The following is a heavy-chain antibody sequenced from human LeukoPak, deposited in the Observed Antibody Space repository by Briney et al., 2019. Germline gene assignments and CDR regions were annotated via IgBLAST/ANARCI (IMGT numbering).Heavy chain of an antibody. D-gene: IGHD3-3*01. CDR2: ISGSGGST. CDR3: ARDQSVGNYDFWSGYYGNNWFDP. CDR1: GFTFSSYG. J-gene: IGHJ5*02. Sequence: GGSLRLSCAASGFTFSSYGMSWVRQAPGKGLEWVSAISGSGGSTYYADSVKGRFTISRDNSKNSLYLQMNSLRAEDTAVYYCARDQSVGNYDFWSGYYGNNWFDPWGQGTLVTVSS. V-gene: IGHV3-23*01.